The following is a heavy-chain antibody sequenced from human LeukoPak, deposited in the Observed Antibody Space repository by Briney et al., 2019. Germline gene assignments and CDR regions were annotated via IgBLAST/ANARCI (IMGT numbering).Heavy chain of an antibody. CDR2: ISVSGRST. Sequence: GGSLRLSCAASGFTFSSYAMSWVRQAPGKGLEWVSAISVSGRSTYYADSVKGRFTISRDNSKNTLYLQMNSLRAEDTAVYYCATSDILTGYYSRLFDYWGQGTLVTVSS. V-gene: IGHV3-23*01. J-gene: IGHJ4*02. D-gene: IGHD3-9*01. CDR3: ATSDILTGYYSRLFDY. CDR1: GFTFSSYA.